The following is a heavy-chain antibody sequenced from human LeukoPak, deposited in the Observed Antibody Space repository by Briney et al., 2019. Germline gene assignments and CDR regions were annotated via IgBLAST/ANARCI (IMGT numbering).Heavy chain of an antibody. V-gene: IGHV3-23*01. CDR2: IGGSGGAI. Sequence: GGSLRLSCGASGFTFSRYAMSWVRQAPGKGLQWVSEIGGSGGAIYYADSVKGRFTTSRDNSKNTLYLQMNSLRPEDTAVYYCAKSMGATFYDLVAIDIWGQGTMVTVSS. D-gene: IGHD5/OR15-5a*01. J-gene: IGHJ3*02. CDR1: GFTFSRYA. CDR3: AKSMGATFYDLVAIDI.